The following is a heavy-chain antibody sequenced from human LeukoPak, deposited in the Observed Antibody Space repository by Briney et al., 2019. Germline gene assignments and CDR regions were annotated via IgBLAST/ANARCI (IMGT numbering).Heavy chain of an antibody. V-gene: IGHV3-9*03. Sequence: GRSLRLSCAASGFTFDDYAMQWVRQAPGKGLEWVSGISWNSGSIGYADSVKGRFTISRDNAKNSLYLQMNSLRAEDMALYYCAKDIGSGIAGPLDYWGQGTLVTVSS. CDR3: AKDIGSGIAGPLDY. CDR2: ISWNSGSI. CDR1: GFTFDDYA. J-gene: IGHJ4*02. D-gene: IGHD6-13*01.